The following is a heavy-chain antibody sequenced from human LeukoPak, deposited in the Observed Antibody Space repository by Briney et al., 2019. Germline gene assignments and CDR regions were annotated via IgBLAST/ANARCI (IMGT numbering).Heavy chain of an antibody. V-gene: IGHV3-48*03. CDR2: ISSSGSTI. D-gene: IGHD3-22*01. CDR3: ATAYYYDSSGYSNWFDP. Sequence: GGSLRLSCAASGFTFSSYEMNWVRQAPGKGLEWVSYISSSGSTIYYADSVKGRFTISRDNAKNSLYLQMNSLRAEETAVYYCATAYYYDSSGYSNWFDPWGQGTLVTVSS. J-gene: IGHJ5*02. CDR1: GFTFSSYE.